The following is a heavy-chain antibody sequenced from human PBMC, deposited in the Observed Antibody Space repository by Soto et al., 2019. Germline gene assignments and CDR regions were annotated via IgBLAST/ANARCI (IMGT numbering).Heavy chain of an antibody. Sequence: SETLSLTCAVSGGSISSGGYSWSWIRQPPGKGLEWIGYIYHSGSTYYNPSLKSRVTISVDRSKNQFSLKLSSVTAADTAVYYCAREKGSGTHMGFDYWGQGTLVTVSS. D-gene: IGHD3-10*01. CDR2: IYHSGST. CDR1: GGSISSGGYS. J-gene: IGHJ4*02. CDR3: AREKGSGTHMGFDY. V-gene: IGHV4-30-2*01.